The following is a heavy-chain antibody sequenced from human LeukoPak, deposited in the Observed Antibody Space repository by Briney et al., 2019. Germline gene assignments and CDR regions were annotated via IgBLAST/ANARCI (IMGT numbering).Heavy chain of an antibody. CDR1: GGSISSGSNY. CDR3: ASDSGSCLLEN. D-gene: IGHD2-15*01. J-gene: IGHJ4*02. V-gene: IGHV4-61*02. CDR2: IHTSGST. Sequence: PSETLSLTCTVSGGSISSGSNYWSWIRQPAGKGLEWIGRIHTSGSTNYNPSLKSRVTISVDTSKNQFSLKLSSVTAADTAVYYCASDSGSCLLENWGQGTLVTVSS.